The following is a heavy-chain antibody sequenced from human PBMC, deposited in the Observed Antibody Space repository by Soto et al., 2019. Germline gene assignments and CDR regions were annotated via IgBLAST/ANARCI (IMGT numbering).Heavy chain of an antibody. V-gene: IGHV4-4*07. CDR1: GASITSYY. CDR3: ARSSGDDFFYYGMDV. Sequence: QVELQESGPGLVKPSETLSLTCSVSGASITSYYWSWIRQSAGEGLQWIGRVYARGATNYNPSLKSRVTISGDTSKNQFSLKLTSVTAAAPAVYYCARSSGDDFFYYGMDVWGHGTTVTVSS. D-gene: IGHD4-17*01. J-gene: IGHJ6*02. CDR2: VYARGAT.